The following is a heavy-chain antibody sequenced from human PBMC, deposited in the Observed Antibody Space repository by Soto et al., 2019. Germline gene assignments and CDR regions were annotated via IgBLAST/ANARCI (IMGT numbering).Heavy chain of an antibody. V-gene: IGHV3-30*03. Sequence: GGSLRLSCAASGFTFSSYTMHWVRPAPGEGLEWVAVISYDGNNKFYADSVKGRFTISRDSSSQTLYLQMNSQRPADTAMYYCARDGVSSTDYTWNYGTYFDYWGPGALVTVSS. CDR2: ISYDGNNK. J-gene: IGHJ4*02. CDR1: GFTFSSYT. CDR3: ARDGVSSTDYTWNYGTYFDY. D-gene: IGHD1-1*01.